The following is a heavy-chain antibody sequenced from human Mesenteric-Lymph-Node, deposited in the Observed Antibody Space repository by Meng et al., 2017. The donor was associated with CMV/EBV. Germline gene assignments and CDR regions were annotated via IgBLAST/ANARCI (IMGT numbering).Heavy chain of an antibody. CDR1: GFTFSSYG. V-gene: IGHV3-NL1*01. Sequence: GGSLRLSCAASGFTFSSYGMHWVRQAPGKGLEWVSVIYTGGTTYYADSVKGRFTISRDNSENTLYLQMHSLRAEDTAVYYCARDVWGAGGYWGQGTLVTVSS. D-gene: IGHD7-27*01. CDR2: IYTGGTT. J-gene: IGHJ4*02. CDR3: ARDVWGAGGY.